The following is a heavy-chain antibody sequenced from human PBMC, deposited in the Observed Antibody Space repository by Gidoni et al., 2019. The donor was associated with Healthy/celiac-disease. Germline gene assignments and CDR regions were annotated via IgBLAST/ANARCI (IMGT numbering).Heavy chain of an antibody. V-gene: IGHV3-73*01. Sequence: EVQLVESGGGLVQPGGSLKRSCAASGCTFSGSAMHWVRQDSGKGLEWVGRIRNKANSYATAYAASVKGRFTISRDDSKNTAYLQMNSLKTEDTAVYYCTRIGGSRDYWGQGTLVTVSS. D-gene: IGHD2-2*01. CDR1: GCTFSGSA. J-gene: IGHJ4*02. CDR3: TRIGGSRDY. CDR2: IRNKANSYAT.